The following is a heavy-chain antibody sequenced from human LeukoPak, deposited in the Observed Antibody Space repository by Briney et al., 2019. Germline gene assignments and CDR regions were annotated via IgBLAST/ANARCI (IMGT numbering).Heavy chain of an antibody. CDR2: ISGSGGST. D-gene: IGHD3-10*01. CDR1: GFTFSSYG. V-gene: IGHV3-23*01. J-gene: IGHJ6*03. CDR3: AKDGDPMVRGVITYYYYYYYMDV. Sequence: GGFLRLSCAASGFTFSSYGMSWVRQAPGKGLEWVSAISGSGGSTHYADSVKGRFTISRDNSKNTLYLQMNSLRAEDTAVYYCAKDGDPMVRGVITYYYYYYYMDVWGKGTTVTISS.